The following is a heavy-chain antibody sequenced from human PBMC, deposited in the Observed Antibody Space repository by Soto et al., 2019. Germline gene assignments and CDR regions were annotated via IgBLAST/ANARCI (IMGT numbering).Heavy chain of an antibody. V-gene: IGHV3-66*01. CDR1: GFTVSSNY. J-gene: IGHJ6*02. Sequence: PGGSLRLSCAASGFTVSSNYMSWVRQAPGKGLDWVSLISSGGSAYYADSVKGRFTISRDTSKNTLSLQMNSLRVEDTAVYYCGKGRSYYYYYGVDVWGQGTTVTVSS. CDR2: ISSGGSA. CDR3: GKGRSYYYYYGVDV. D-gene: IGHD1-26*01.